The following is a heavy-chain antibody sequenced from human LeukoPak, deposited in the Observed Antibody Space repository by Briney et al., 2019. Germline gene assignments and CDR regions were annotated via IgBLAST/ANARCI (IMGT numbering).Heavy chain of an antibody. CDR1: GGSISSSSYY. CDR2: IYYSGST. V-gene: IGHV4-39*07. CDR3: ARSTRRDGYNWARDAFDI. Sequence: PSETLSLTCTVSGGSISSSSYYWGWIRQPPGKGLEWIGSIYYSGSTYYNPSLKSRVTISVDTSKNQFSLKLSSVTAADTAVYYCARSTRRDGYNWARDAFDIWGRGTMVTVSS. J-gene: IGHJ3*02. D-gene: IGHD5-24*01.